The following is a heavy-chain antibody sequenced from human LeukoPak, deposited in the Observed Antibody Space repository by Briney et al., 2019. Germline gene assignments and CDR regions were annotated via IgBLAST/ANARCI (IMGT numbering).Heavy chain of an antibody. J-gene: IGHJ3*02. CDR1: GFTFDDYA. CDR3: ARVGATDAFDI. V-gene: IGHV3-9*01. D-gene: IGHD1-26*01. CDR2: ISWNSGSI. Sequence: GRSLRLSCAASGFTFDDYAMHWVRHAPGKGLEWVSGISWNSGSIGYADSVKGRFTISRDNAKNSLYLQMNSLRAEDTALYYCARVGATDAFDIWGQGTMVTVSS.